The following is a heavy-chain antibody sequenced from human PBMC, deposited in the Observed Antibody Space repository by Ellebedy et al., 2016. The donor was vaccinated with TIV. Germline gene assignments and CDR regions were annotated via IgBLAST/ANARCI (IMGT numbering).Heavy chain of an antibody. CDR1: GFTFSNYA. D-gene: IGHD5-24*01. CDR2: ISGNDGSRHYI. J-gene: IGHJ4*02. Sequence: GESLKISCAASGFTFSNYAMSWVRQAPGKGLEWVSFISGNDGSRHYISYADSVKGRFTISRDNSKNTLYLQMNSLGAEDTAVYYCAKSRDGHYHGLFWGQGTLVTVSS. CDR3: AKSRDGHYHGLF. V-gene: IGHV3-23*01.